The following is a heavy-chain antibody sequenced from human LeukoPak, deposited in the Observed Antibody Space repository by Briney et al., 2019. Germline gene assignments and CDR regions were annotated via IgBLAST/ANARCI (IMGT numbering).Heavy chain of an antibody. CDR2: IYYSGST. Sequence: PSETLSLTCTVSGGSISSSSYYWGWIRQPPGKGLEWIGSIYYSGSTYYNPSLKSRVTISVDTSKNQFSLKLSSVTAADTAVYYCARDQVAGIGLNYWGQGTLVTVSS. CDR3: ARDQVAGIGLNY. V-gene: IGHV4-39*07. J-gene: IGHJ4*02. CDR1: GGSISSSSYY. D-gene: IGHD6-19*01.